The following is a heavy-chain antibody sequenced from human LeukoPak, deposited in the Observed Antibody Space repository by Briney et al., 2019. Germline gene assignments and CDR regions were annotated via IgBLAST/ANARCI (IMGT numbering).Heavy chain of an antibody. V-gene: IGHV4-59*11. J-gene: IGHJ4*02. CDR3: ARAPGVEVPAAPDS. Sequence: KPSETLSLTCSVSGSSISRHFWNWIRQPPGKGLEWIGYIHHSGDTNYNPSLKTRVTMSIDTSKNHFSLSLSSVTAADTAVYYCARAPGVEVPAAPDSWGQGTLVIVSS. D-gene: IGHD2-2*01. CDR1: GSSISRHF. CDR2: IHHSGDT.